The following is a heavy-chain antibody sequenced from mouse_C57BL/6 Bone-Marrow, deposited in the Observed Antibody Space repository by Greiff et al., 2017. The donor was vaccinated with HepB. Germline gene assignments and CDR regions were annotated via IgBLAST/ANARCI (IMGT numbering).Heavy chain of an antibody. CDR1: GYTFTSYW. CDR2: IHPNSGST. J-gene: IGHJ3*01. Sequence: QVQLQQPGAELVKPGASVKLSCKASGYTFTSYWMHWVKQRPGQGLEWIGMIHPNSGSTNYNEKFKSKATLTVDKSSSTAYMQLSSLTSEDSAVYYGARVKDYAWFAYWGQGTLVTVSA. CDR3: ARVKDYAWFAY. V-gene: IGHV1-64*01. D-gene: IGHD2-4*01.